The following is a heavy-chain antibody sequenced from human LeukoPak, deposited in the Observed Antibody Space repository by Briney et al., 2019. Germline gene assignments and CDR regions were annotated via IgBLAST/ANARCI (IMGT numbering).Heavy chain of an antibody. J-gene: IGHJ2*01. CDR2: IYSDGTT. V-gene: IGHV4-4*07. D-gene: IGHD3-22*01. CDR1: GGLISGSY. CDR3: AIYGYYYVSSGLGFFDL. Sequence: KTSETLSLTCTVSGGLISGSYWSWIRQPAGKGLEWIGRIYSDGTTNHNLSLRSRVTMSVDGSKNQFSLDLTFVTAADTAVYYCAIYGYYYVSSGLGFFDLWGRGSLVTVSS.